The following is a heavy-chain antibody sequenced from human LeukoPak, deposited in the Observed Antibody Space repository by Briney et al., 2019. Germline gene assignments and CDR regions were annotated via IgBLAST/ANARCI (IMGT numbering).Heavy chain of an antibody. J-gene: IGHJ6*03. Sequence: GGSLRLSCAASGFIVSTKDMSWVRQTPGKGLEWVSVIYGGGRTYYADSVKGRFTISRDNAKNSLYLQMNSLRAEDTAVYYCARTANYYYYMDVWGKGTTVTVSS. V-gene: IGHV3-53*01. CDR3: ARTANYYYYMDV. CDR1: GFIVSTKD. CDR2: IYGGGRT.